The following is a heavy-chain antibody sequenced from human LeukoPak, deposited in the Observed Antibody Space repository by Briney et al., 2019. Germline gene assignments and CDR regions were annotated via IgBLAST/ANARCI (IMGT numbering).Heavy chain of an antibody. J-gene: IGHJ4*02. Sequence: GGSLGLSCAASGFTFSNYWVHWVRQAPGKGLVWVSRINRDGSTTKYADSVKGRFTVSRDNAKNTLNLQMNSLRAEDTAVYYCARDKKSGESSEIDYWGQGTLVTVSS. CDR1: GFTFSNYW. CDR2: INRDGSTT. V-gene: IGHV3-74*03. D-gene: IGHD3-10*01. CDR3: ARDKKSGESSEIDY.